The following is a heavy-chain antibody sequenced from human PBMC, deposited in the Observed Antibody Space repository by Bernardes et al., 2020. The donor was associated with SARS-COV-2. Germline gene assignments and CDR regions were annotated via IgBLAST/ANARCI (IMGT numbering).Heavy chain of an antibody. V-gene: IGHV3-30*04. J-gene: IGHJ4*02. CDR2: ISYDGSNK. D-gene: IGHD2-2*02. CDR1: GFTFSSYA. CDR3: ARDWLGYCSSTSCYKAAFDY. Sequence: GGFLRLSFAASGFTFSSYAMHWVRQAPGKGLEWVAVISYDGSNKYYADSVKGRFTISRDNSKNTLYLQMNSLRAEDTAVYYCARDWLGYCSSTSCYKAAFDYWGQGTLVTVSS.